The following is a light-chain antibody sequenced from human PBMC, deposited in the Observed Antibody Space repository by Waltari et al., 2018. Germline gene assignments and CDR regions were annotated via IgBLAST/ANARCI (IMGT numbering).Light chain of an antibody. Sequence: QSALTQPASVSGSPGQSITISCPGTSSDVGGYNSVSWYQQHPGKAPKLMIYDVSKRPSGVSNRFSGSKSGNTASLTISGLQAEDEADYYCSSYTSSSTLVFGGGTKLTVL. CDR1: SSDVGGYNS. CDR2: DVS. J-gene: IGLJ2*01. V-gene: IGLV2-14*01. CDR3: SSYTSSSTLV.